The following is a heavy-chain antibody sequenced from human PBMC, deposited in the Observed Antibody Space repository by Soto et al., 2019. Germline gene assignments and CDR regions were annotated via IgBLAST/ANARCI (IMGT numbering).Heavy chain of an antibody. Sequence: GESLKISCKGSGYSFTSYWIGWVRQMPGKGLEWMGIIYPGDSDTRYSPSFQGQVTISADKSISTAYLQWSSLKASDTAMYYCASQEMATKNVDAFDIWXQGTMVTV. CDR1: GYSFTSYW. J-gene: IGHJ3*02. D-gene: IGHD5-12*01. V-gene: IGHV5-51*01. CDR3: ASQEMATKNVDAFDI. CDR2: IYPGDSDT.